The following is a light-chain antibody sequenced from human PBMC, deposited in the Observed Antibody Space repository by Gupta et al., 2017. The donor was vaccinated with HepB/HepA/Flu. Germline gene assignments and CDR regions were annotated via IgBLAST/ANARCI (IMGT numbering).Light chain of an antibody. V-gene: IGLV3-21*04. J-gene: IGLJ2*01. CDR1: NIGSQS. Sequence: SYVLTQPPSVSVAPGKTARITCGGNNIGSQSVHWYQQKPGQAPVLVIYYDSDRPSGIPERFSGSNSGNTATLTSSRVEAGDEADYYCQVWDRNSDNVIFGGGTKLTVL. CDR2: YDS. CDR3: QVWDRNSDNVI.